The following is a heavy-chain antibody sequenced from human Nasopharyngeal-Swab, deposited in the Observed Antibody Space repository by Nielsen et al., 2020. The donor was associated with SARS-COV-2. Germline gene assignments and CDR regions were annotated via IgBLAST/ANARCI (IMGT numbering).Heavy chain of an antibody. Sequence: VRQAPGKGLEWVAVIWYDGSNKYYADSVKGRFTISRDNSKNTLYPQMNSLRAEDTAVYYCARDSGGYCSGGSCYPHYYFDYWGQGTLVTVSS. V-gene: IGHV3-33*01. CDR3: ARDSGGYCSGGSCYPHYYFDY. J-gene: IGHJ4*02. D-gene: IGHD2-15*01. CDR2: IWYDGSNK.